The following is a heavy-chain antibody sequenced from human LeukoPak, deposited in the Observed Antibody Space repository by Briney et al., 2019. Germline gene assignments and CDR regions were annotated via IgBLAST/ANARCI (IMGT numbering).Heavy chain of an antibody. CDR1: GGSFSGYY. D-gene: IGHD2-2*02. CDR3: AKGHRGVYTDPVSL. V-gene: IGHV4-34*01. J-gene: IGHJ1*01. CDR2: IDNDGST. Sequence: SETLSLTCAVYGGSFSGYYWGWIRQPPGKGLEWIGSIDNDGSTYYSPSLKSRVTISVDTSKHQFSLNLSSVTAADTAVYYCAKGHRGVYTDPVSLWGQGTLVTVSS.